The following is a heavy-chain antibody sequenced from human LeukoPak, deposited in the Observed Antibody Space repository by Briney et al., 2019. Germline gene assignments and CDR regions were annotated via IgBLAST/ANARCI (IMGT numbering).Heavy chain of an antibody. CDR1: GASIRTGRNY. D-gene: IGHD6-13*01. Sequence: SETLSLTCNVSGASIRTGRNYWGWIRQSPGKGLEWIGSIYYSGSSSYNPSLQSRVSISVDTSKNHISLNLNSVTSADAAVYYCARENIAAGFDLWGQGSLVTVSS. V-gene: IGHV4-39*02. CDR3: ARENIAAGFDL. CDR2: IYYSGSS. J-gene: IGHJ4*02.